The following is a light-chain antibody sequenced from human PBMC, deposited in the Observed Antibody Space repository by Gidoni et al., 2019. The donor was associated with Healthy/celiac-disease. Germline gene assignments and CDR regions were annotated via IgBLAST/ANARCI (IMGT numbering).Light chain of an antibody. J-gene: IGKJ4*01. CDR3: QQRSNWPPRVT. V-gene: IGKV3-11*01. CDR2: DAS. Sequence: EIVLTQSPATLSLSPGERATLSCRASQSVSSYFAWYQQKPGQAPRLLIYDASNRATGIPARFSGSGSGTDFTLTINSLEPEDFAVYYCQQRSNWPPRVTFGGGTKVEIK. CDR1: QSVSSY.